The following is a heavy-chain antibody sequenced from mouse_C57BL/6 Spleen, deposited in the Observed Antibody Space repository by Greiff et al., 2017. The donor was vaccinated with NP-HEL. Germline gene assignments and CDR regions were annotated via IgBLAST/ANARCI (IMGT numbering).Heavy chain of an antibody. V-gene: IGHV1-15*01. CDR2: IDPETGGT. CDR1: GYTFTDYE. CDR3: TTPLGYDGYYYAMDD. J-gene: IGHJ4*01. Sequence: QVQLQQSGAELVRPGASVTLSCKASGYTFTDYEMHWVKQTPVHGLEWIGAIDPETGGTAYNQKFKGKAILTADKSSSTAYMELRSLTSEDSAVYYCTTPLGYDGYYYAMDDWGQGTSVTVAS. D-gene: IGHD2-2*01.